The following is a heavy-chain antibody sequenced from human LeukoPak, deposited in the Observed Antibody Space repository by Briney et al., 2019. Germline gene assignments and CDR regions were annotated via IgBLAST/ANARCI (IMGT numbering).Heavy chain of an antibody. V-gene: IGHV4-39*07. CDR2: IYYSGST. CDR3: AREATMVRGVSWFDP. J-gene: IGHJ5*02. D-gene: IGHD3-10*01. CDR1: GGFITSSSYY. Sequence: SETPSLTCAVSGGFITSSSYYWGWIRHPPGNGPEWIGPIYYSGSTYYNPSLKSRVTISVDTSKNQFSLRLNSVTAADTAVYYCAREATMVRGVSWFDPWGQGTLVTVSS.